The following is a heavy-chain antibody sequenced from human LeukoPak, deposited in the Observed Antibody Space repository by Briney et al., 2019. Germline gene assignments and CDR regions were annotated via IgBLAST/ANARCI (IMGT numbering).Heavy chain of an antibody. J-gene: IGHJ4*02. D-gene: IGHD2-2*01. CDR2: INSDGSFT. CDR3: ARDWPAARYYFDY. Sequence: PGGSLRLSCAASGFTFTSYWMHWVRQVPGKGLVWVSRINSDGSFTNYADSVKGRFTISRDNAKSTLYLQMNSLRVEDTAVYFCARDWPAARYYFDYGGQGTLVSACS. CDR1: GFTFTSYW. V-gene: IGHV3-74*01.